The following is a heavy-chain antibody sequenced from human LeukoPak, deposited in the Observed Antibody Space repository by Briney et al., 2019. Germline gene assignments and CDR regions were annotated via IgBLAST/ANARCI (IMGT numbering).Heavy chain of an antibody. V-gene: IGHV4-4*07. CDR2: IYTSGST. D-gene: IGHD1-26*01. CDR1: GGSISSYY. Sequence: SETLSLTCTVSGGSISSYYWSWIRQPAGKGLEWIGRIYTSGSTNYNPSLKSRVTMSVDTSKNQFSLKLSSVTAADTAVYYCARDRPIVGATKAYWFDPWGQGTLVTVSS. CDR3: ARDRPIVGATKAYWFDP. J-gene: IGHJ5*02.